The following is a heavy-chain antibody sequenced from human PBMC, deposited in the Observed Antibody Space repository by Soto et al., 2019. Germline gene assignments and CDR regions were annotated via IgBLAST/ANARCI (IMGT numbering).Heavy chain of an antibody. D-gene: IGHD3-22*01. CDR1: GFTVSSNY. CDR3: ARDRVESGYPEYFQH. J-gene: IGHJ1*01. CDR2: IYSGGST. Sequence: EVQLVESGGGLIHPGGSLRLSCAASGFTVSSNYMSWVRQAPGKGLEWVSAIYSGGSTYYADSVKGRFTISRDNSKNTLYLQMNSLRAEDTAVYYCARDRVESGYPEYFQHWGQGTLVTVSS. V-gene: IGHV3-53*01.